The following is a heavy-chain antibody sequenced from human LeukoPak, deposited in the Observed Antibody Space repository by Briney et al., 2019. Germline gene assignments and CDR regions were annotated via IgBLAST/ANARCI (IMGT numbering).Heavy chain of an antibody. D-gene: IGHD1-26*01. Sequence: GASVNVSCKASGGTFSSYAISWVRQATGQGLEWMGGIIPIFGTANYAQKFQGRVTITADESTSTAYMELSSLRSEDTAVYYCARARVGATTPHYFDYWGQGTLVTVSS. V-gene: IGHV1-69*13. CDR1: GGTFSSYA. CDR3: ARARVGATTPHYFDY. CDR2: IIPIFGTA. J-gene: IGHJ4*02.